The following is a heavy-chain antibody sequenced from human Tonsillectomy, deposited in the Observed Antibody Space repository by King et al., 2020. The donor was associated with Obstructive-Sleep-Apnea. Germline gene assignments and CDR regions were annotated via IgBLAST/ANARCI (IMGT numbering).Heavy chain of an antibody. CDR1: GFTFSNSR. J-gene: IGHJ4*02. CDR3: ARNFGGDAGN. V-gene: IGHV3-7*01. Sequence: VQLVESGGGLVQPGGSLRLSCAASGFTFSNSRMSWVRQDPGKGLEWVANIKQDGSERYYVDPVKGRFTIARDNAKNSLYLQMNSLRAEDTAVYYCARNFGGDAGNWGQGTLVTVSS. D-gene: IGHD2-21*02. CDR2: IKQDGSER.